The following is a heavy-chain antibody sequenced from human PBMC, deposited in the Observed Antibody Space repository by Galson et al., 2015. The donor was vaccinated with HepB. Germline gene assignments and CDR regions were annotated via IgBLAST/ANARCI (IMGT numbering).Heavy chain of an antibody. CDR2: VSASGAST. V-gene: IGHV3-23*01. CDR3: AKGSYSSGWYWFAP. J-gene: IGHJ5*02. Sequence: SLRLSCAASGFTFTSYAMNWVRQAPGKGLEWVSAVSASGASTYYADSVKGRFTISRDNSKNALYLQMDTLRAEDTALYYCAKGSYSSGWYWFAPWGQGTLVPVSS. CDR1: GFTFTSYA. D-gene: IGHD6-19*01.